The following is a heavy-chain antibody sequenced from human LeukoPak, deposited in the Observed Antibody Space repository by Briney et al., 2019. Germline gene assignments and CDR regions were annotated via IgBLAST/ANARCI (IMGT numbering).Heavy chain of an antibody. CDR1: GYTFTRYG. CDR2: ISGYNGKI. J-gene: IGHJ6*04. D-gene: IGHD3-10*01. V-gene: IGHV1-18*01. Sequence: ASVNVSCKASGYTFTRYGFSWVRQAPGQGLEWMGWISGYNGKIKYAQKFQGRVTMTTDTSTSTAYMELRSLRSDDTAVYYCARSNRITMVRGVITEMDVWGKGTTVTVSS. CDR3: ARSNRITMVRGVITEMDV.